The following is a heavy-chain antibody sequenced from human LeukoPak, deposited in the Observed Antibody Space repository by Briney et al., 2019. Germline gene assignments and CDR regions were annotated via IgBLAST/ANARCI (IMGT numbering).Heavy chain of an antibody. J-gene: IGHJ3*02. CDR1: GGTFSSYA. D-gene: IGHD2-21*02. CDR2: IIPIFGTA. V-gene: IGHV1-69*13. Sequence: ASVKVSCKASGGTFSSYAISWVRQAPGQGLEWMGGIIPIFGTANYAQKFQGRVTITADESTSTAYMELSSLRSEDTAVHYCARVVAYCGGDCYAFDIWGQGTMVTVSS. CDR3: ARVVAYCGGDCYAFDI.